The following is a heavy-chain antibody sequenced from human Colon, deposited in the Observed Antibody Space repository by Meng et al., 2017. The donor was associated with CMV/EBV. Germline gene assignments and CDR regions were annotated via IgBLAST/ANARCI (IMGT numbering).Heavy chain of an antibody. Sequence: QVQLVQSGAEVKRPGSSVKISCKASGGSFTSNGVNWVRPAPGQGLEWMGSIIPIFGAPNYAQKFQGRLSITADESTTTAYLELSGLTSDDTAVYYCTRDRRYWGQGTLVTVSS. V-gene: IGHV1-69*15. CDR2: IIPIFGAP. CDR1: GGSFTSNG. J-gene: IGHJ4*02. CDR3: TRDRRY.